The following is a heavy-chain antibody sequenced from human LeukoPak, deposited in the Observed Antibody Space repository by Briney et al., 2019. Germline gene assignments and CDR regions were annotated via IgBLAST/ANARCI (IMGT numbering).Heavy chain of an antibody. D-gene: IGHD6-6*01. CDR2: IYYSGST. Sequence: GSLRLSCAASGFTFSDYSMNWVRQPPGKGLEWIGSIYYSGSTYYNPSLKSRVTISVDTSKNQFSLKLSSVTAADTAVYYCARDSSSSGQDYWGQGTLVTVSS. CDR3: ARDSSSSGQDY. V-gene: IGHV4-38-2*02. CDR1: GFTFSDYS. J-gene: IGHJ4*02.